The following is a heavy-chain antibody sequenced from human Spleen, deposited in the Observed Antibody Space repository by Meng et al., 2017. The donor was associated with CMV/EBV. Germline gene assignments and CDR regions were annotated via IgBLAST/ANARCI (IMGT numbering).Heavy chain of an antibody. Sequence: GGSLRLSCAASGFTFSSYWMTWVRQAPGKGLEWVANIKRDGSEKYYVDSVKGRFTISRDNADNSLYLQMNSLRAEDTAVYYCARADFWSGSHPYFHHWGQGALVTVSS. CDR2: IKRDGSEK. CDR3: ARADFWSGSHPYFHH. J-gene: IGHJ4*02. D-gene: IGHD3-3*01. V-gene: IGHV3-7*01. CDR1: GFTFSSYW.